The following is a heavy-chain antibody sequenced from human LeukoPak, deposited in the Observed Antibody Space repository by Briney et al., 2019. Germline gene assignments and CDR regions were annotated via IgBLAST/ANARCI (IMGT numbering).Heavy chain of an antibody. V-gene: IGHV3-23*01. CDR2: ISGSGGST. CDR3: AKDPIRNGGYPFDY. J-gene: IGHJ4*02. D-gene: IGHD5-18*01. CDR1: GFTVSSNY. Sequence: GGSLRLSCAVSGFTVSSNYMSWVRQAPGKGLEWVSAISGSGGSTYYADSVKGRFTISRDNSKNTLYLQMNSLRAEDTAVYYCAKDPIRNGGYPFDYWGQGTLVTVSS.